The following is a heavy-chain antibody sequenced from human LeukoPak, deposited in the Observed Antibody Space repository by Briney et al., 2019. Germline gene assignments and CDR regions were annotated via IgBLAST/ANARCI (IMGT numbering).Heavy chain of an antibody. D-gene: IGHD3-9*01. CDR3: ASGVTYYDILTGNSATNYYFDY. V-gene: IGHV4-59*01. CDR1: GGSISSYY. CDR2: IYYSGST. Sequence: SETLFLTCTVSGGSISSYYWSWIRQPPGKGLEWIGYIYYSGSTNYNPSLKSRVTISVDTSKNQFSLKLSSVTAADTAVYYCASGVTYYDILTGNSATNYYFDYWGQGTLVTVSS. J-gene: IGHJ4*02.